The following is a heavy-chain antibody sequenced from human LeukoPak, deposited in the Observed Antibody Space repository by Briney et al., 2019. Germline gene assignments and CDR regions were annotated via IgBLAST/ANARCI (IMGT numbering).Heavy chain of an antibody. CDR1: GYSFTSYW. D-gene: IGHD4-17*01. CDR2: IYPGDSDT. V-gene: IGHV5-51*01. J-gene: IGHJ4*02. Sequence: GESLKISCKGSGYSFTSYWIGWVRQMPGKGLEWMGIIYPGDSDTRYSPSFQGQATISADKSISTAYLQWSSLKASDTAMYYRARLLDDYGDYVADYWGQGTLVTVSS. CDR3: ARLLDDYGDYVADY.